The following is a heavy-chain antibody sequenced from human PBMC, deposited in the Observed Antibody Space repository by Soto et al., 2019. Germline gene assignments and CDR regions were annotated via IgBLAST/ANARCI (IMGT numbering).Heavy chain of an antibody. CDR3: ARDLEFRDGNISHLDY. V-gene: IGHV1-69*13. J-gene: IGHJ4*02. Sequence: SVKVSCKASGGTFNSHTFNWVRQAPGQGLEWMGGIFPIFDRANYAQKFRGRLTITADESTRTVYLELSSLRSDDTAVYYCARDLEFRDGNISHLDYWGQGTLVTVSS. D-gene: IGHD3-10*01. CDR1: GGTFNSHT. CDR2: IFPIFDRA.